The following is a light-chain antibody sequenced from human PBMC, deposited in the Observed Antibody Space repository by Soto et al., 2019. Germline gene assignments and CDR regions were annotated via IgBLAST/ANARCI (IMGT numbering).Light chain of an antibody. CDR1: SSNIGNNY. V-gene: IGLV2-14*01. CDR3: SSYTGITLVV. J-gene: IGLJ1*01. Sequence: QSVLTQPPSVSAAPGQKVTISCSGSSSNIGNNYVSWYQQLPGTAPKLMIYEVSNRPSGVSNRFSGSKSDNTASLTISGLQAEDEADYYCSSYTGITLVVFGTGTKVTV. CDR2: EVS.